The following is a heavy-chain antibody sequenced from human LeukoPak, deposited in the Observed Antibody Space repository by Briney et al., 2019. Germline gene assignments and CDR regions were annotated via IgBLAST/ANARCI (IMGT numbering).Heavy chain of an antibody. Sequence: GGSLRLSCAASGFTLSSYWVTWVRQAPEKGLEWVATIADDGNDKNYVASVKGRFSISRDNAKNSLYLQMNSLRAEATAVYYCARGQMEWYSSGRYVDYWGQGTLVTVSS. CDR2: IADDGNDK. CDR3: ARGQMEWYSSGRYVDY. D-gene: IGHD6-19*01. CDR1: GFTLSSYW. V-gene: IGHV3-7*01. J-gene: IGHJ4*02.